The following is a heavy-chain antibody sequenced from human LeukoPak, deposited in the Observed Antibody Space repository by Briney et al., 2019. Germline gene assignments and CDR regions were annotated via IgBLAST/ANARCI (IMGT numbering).Heavy chain of an antibody. J-gene: IGHJ4*02. D-gene: IGHD6-13*01. CDR2: ISSSSSYI. CDR1: GFTFSSYS. Sequence: SGGSLRLSCAASGFTFSSYSMNWVRQAPGKGLEWVSSISSSSSYIYYADSVKGRFTISRVNSKNTLYLQMNSLRAEDTAVYHCASRYSSSWYVLDYWGQGTLVTVSS. V-gene: IGHV3-21*01. CDR3: ASRYSSSWYVLDY.